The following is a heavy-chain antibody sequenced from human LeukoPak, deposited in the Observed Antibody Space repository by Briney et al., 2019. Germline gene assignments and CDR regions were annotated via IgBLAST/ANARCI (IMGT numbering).Heavy chain of an antibody. CDR2: LNPNSGNA. V-gene: IGHV1-8*03. J-gene: IGHJ5*02. CDR3: ARRQCLGWFDP. Sequence: ASVKVSCKASGYIFTTYDIGWVRQATGQGLEWMGWLNPNSGNAGYAQKFQGRVTISRNTSISTAYMELSSLRSGDTAIYYCARRQCLGWFDPWGQGTLVTVSS. D-gene: IGHD6-19*01. CDR1: GYIFTTYD.